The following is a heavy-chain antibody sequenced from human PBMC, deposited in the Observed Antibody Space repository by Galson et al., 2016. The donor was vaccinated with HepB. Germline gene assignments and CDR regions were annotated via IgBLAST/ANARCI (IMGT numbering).Heavy chain of an antibody. CDR1: GFIVSNDY. CDR3: ARDPGFRNGMNV. Sequence: SLRLSCAASGFIVSNDYMNWVRQAPGKGLEWLSVSYGDGSTYYAESVRGRFTISRDNSKNSVFLQMNNLEAEDTAVYYCARDPGFRNGMNVWGQGTSATVSS. CDR2: SYGDGST. V-gene: IGHV3-53*01. J-gene: IGHJ6*02.